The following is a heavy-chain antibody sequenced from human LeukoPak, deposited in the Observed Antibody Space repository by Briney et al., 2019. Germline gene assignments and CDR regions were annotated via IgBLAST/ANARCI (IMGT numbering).Heavy chain of an antibody. Sequence: GASVKVSCKASGYTFTGYYMHWVRQAPGQGLEWMGWINPNSGGTNYAQKFQGRVTMTRDTSISTAYMELSRLRSDDTAVYYCARDSRHYDSSGGLDYWGQGTLVTVSS. J-gene: IGHJ4*02. CDR2: INPNSGGT. CDR3: ARDSRHYDSSGGLDY. CDR1: GYTFTGYY. D-gene: IGHD3-22*01. V-gene: IGHV1-2*02.